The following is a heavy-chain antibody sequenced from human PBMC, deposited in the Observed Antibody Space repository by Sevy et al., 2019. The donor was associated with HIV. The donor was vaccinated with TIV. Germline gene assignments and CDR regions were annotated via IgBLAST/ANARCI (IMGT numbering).Heavy chain of an antibody. CDR2: ISSSGGST. D-gene: IGHD3-10*01. V-gene: IGHV3-23*01. CDR1: GFTFSAYA. Sequence: GGSLRLSCAASGFTFSAYAMSWVRQAPGKGLEWVSCISSSGGSTYYADSVKGRFSISRDTSKNTLYLQMNSLRAEDTAVYYCATLRGGLYGSGYFQNWGPGTQVTVSS. CDR3: ATLRGGLYGSGYFQN. J-gene: IGHJ1*01.